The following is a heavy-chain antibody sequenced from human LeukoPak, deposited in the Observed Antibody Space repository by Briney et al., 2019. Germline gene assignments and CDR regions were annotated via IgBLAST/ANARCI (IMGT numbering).Heavy chain of an antibody. Sequence: GASVKVSGKASGYTFTSYGISWVRQAPGQGLEWMGWISTYNGDTNYAQKLQGRVTMTTDTSTSTAYMELRSLRSDDTAVYYCAREGLGELTLDYWGQGTLVTVSS. D-gene: IGHD3-16*01. J-gene: IGHJ4*02. V-gene: IGHV1-18*01. CDR3: AREGLGELTLDY. CDR1: GYTFTSYG. CDR2: ISTYNGDT.